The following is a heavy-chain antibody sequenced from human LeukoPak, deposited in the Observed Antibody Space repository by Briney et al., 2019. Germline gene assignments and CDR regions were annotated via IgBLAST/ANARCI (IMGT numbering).Heavy chain of an antibody. CDR3: ARDLAIAAADYYYYYYMDG. V-gene: IGHV1-46*01. Sequence: ASVKVSCKASGYTFTSYYMHWVRQAPGQGLEWMGIINPSGGSTSYAQKFQGRVTMTRDMSTSTVYMELSSLRSEDTAVYYCARDLAIAAADYYYYYYMDGWGKGTTVTVSS. CDR1: GYTFTSYY. D-gene: IGHD6-13*01. J-gene: IGHJ6*03. CDR2: INPSGGST.